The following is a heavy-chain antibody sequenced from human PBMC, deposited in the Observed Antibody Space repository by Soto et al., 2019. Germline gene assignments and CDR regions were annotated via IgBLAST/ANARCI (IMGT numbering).Heavy chain of an antibody. V-gene: IGHV3-23*01. J-gene: IGHJ3*02. CDR3: VKDIVVVPAAGDAFDI. CDR2: ISGSAGST. CDR1: GFTFSSYA. Sequence: GGSLRLSCAASGFTFSSYAMSWVRQAPGKGLEWVSVISGSAGSTYYADSVKGRFTISRDNSKNILYLQMNSLRAEDTALYYCVKDIVVVPAAGDAFDIWGQGTMVTVSS. D-gene: IGHD2-2*01.